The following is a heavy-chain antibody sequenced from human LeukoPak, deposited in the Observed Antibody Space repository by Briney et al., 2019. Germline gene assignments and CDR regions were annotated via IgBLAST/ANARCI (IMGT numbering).Heavy chain of an antibody. V-gene: IGHV5-51*01. Sequence: GESLKISCKGSGYSFTSYWIGWVRQMPGKGVEWMGIIYPGDSDTRYSPSFQGQVTISADKSISTAYLQWSSLKASDTAMYYCARTYYDFWIGYKLFDYWGQGTLVTVSS. CDR3: ARTYYDFWIGYKLFDY. CDR1: GYSFTSYW. CDR2: IYPGDSDT. J-gene: IGHJ4*02. D-gene: IGHD3-3*01.